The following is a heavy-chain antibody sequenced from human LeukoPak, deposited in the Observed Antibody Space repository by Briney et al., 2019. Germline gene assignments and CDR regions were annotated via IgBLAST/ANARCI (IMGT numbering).Heavy chain of an antibody. V-gene: IGHV3-74*01. CDR1: GFTFSNYW. J-gene: IGHJ3*02. CDR3: LTVVETTIAAFDI. D-gene: IGHD1-26*01. CDR2: IDANAKTT. Sequence: PGWSLRLSCAASGFTFSNYWLHWVRQAPGKGLVWVSRIDANAKTTSYADSVKGRFTISTDNAKKTLYLQMNSLRVEDTAVYYCLTVVETTIAAFDIWGQGTMVTVSS.